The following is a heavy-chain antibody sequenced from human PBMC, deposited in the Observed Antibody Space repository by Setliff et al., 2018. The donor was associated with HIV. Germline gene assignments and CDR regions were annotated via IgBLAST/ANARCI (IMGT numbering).Heavy chain of an antibody. CDR2: ISDSGGGT. V-gene: IGHV3-23*01. D-gene: IGHD6-19*01. J-gene: IGHJ5*02. CDR3: AKDKGSSGWSA. CDR1: GFAFSAYA. Sequence: GESLTISCAASGFAFSAYAMSWVRQAPGKGLEWVSAISDSGGGTYYADSVKGRFTVSRDNSKYTLYLQMNSLRVEDTAVYYCAKDKGSSGWSAWGQGTLVTVSS.